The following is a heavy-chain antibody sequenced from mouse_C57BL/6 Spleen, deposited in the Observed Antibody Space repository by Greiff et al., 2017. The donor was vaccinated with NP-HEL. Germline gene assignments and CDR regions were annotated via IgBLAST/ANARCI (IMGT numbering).Heavy chain of an antibody. J-gene: IGHJ4*01. CDR3: ARDNYGSSPYAMDY. CDR1: GFSINSDCY. D-gene: IGHD1-1*01. V-gene: IGHV3-3*01. Sequence: EVQLQQSGPSLVRPSQTLSLTCTVPGFSINSDCYWIWIRQFPGNKLEYIGYTFYSGITYYNPSLESRTYITRDTSKNKFSLKLSSVTTEDTAAYYWARDNYGSSPYAMDYWGQGTSVTVSS. CDR2: TFYSGIT.